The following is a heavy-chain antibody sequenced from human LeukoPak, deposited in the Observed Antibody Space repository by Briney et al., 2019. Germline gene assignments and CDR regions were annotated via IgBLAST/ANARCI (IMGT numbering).Heavy chain of an antibody. J-gene: IGHJ4*02. CDR3: ARAKPNWNPPDY. CDR1: GDSISSGYYF. V-gene: IGHV4-61*02. CDR2: IYKNGDT. D-gene: IGHD1-1*01. Sequence: SETLSLTCTVSGDSISSGYYFWSWIRQPAGKGLEWIGRIYKNGDTNYNPSLKSRATISRDTSKNQFSLRLNSVTAADTAVYYCARAKPNWNPPDYWGQGTLVTISS.